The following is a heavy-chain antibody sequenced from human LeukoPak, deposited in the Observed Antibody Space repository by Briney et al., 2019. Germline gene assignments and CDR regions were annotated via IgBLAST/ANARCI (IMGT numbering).Heavy chain of an antibody. Sequence: ASVKVSCKAFGYTFTSNYMHWVRQAPGQGPEWMGVISPSGGSTTYAQKFQGRVTLTRDMSTSTDYLELRSLRSDDTAVYYCYLAATADLQGFDPWGQGTLVTVSS. CDR3: YLAATADLQGFDP. J-gene: IGHJ5*02. D-gene: IGHD6-19*01. V-gene: IGHV1-46*01. CDR1: GYTFTSNY. CDR2: ISPSGGST.